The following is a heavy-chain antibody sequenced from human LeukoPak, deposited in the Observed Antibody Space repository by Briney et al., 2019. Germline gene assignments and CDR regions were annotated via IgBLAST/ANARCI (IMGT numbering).Heavy chain of an antibody. D-gene: IGHD1-1*01. J-gene: IGHJ4*02. CDR3: VREGLERRTNFDY. CDR2: ISMNVQTT. Sequence: GGSLRLSCSASGFTFTSHVMHWVRQAPGKGLQYVSGISMNVQTTYYAGSVKGRFTISRDSSKNTAYLQMNSLTAEDTAVYYCVREGLERRTNFDYWGQGTLVSVSS. CDR1: GFTFTSHV. V-gene: IGHV3-64D*06.